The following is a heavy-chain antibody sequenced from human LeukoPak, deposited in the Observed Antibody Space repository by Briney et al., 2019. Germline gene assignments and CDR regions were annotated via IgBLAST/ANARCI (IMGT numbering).Heavy chain of an antibody. Sequence: GGSLRLSCTSFGFTFGDYAMSWVRQAPGKGLEWVSGISGTGGRTYYADSVKGRFTISRDNSKNTLYLQMNSLRAEDTAVYYCAKDLRYDSSGYFDYWGQGTRVTVSS. CDR3: AKDLRYDSSGYFDY. V-gene: IGHV3-23*01. D-gene: IGHD3-22*01. J-gene: IGHJ4*02. CDR1: GFTFGDYA. CDR2: ISGTGGRT.